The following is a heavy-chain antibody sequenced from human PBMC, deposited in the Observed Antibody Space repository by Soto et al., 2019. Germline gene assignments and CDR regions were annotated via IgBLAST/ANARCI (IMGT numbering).Heavy chain of an antibody. CDR1: GFTFTNSW. D-gene: IGHD2-15*01. J-gene: IGHJ4*02. CDR3: AKRRYRNIGGSYYFDS. Sequence: XGSLRLSCAGSGFTFTNSWMSWVRQTPGKGLEWVAYINRRGDNIYTTYSVKGRFTISRANARKSFKMQMNSHRDADAALYYCAKRRYRNIGGSYYFDSWGQGDPVTVSS. CDR2: INRRGDNI. V-gene: IGHV3-48*02.